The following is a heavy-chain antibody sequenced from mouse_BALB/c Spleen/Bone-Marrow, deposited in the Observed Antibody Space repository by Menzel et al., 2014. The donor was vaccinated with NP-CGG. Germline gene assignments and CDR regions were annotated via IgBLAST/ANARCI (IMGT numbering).Heavy chain of an antibody. Sequence: QLVESGPELVKPGASVKVSCKASGYSLTDYNMYWVKQSHGKSLEWIGYIDPYNGGTSYNQKFKGKATLTVDKSSSTAFMHLNSLTSEDSAVYYCARSQYGNYEAWFAYWGQGTLVTVSA. D-gene: IGHD2-10*02. CDR3: ARSQYGNYEAWFAY. V-gene: IGHV1S135*01. J-gene: IGHJ3*01. CDR2: IDPYNGGT. CDR1: GYSLTDYN.